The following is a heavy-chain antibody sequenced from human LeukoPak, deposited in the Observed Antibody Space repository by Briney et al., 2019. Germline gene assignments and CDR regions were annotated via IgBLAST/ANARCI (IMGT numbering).Heavy chain of an antibody. Sequence: SETLSLTCTVSGGSISSSSYYWGWIRQPPGKGLEWSGSIYYSGSTYYNPSLKSRVTISVDTSKNQFSLKLSSVTAADTAVYYCARLHCSSTSCYPNYMDVWGKGTTVTVSS. D-gene: IGHD2-2*01. CDR2: IYYSGST. J-gene: IGHJ6*03. CDR1: GGSISSSSYY. V-gene: IGHV4-39*01. CDR3: ARLHCSSTSCYPNYMDV.